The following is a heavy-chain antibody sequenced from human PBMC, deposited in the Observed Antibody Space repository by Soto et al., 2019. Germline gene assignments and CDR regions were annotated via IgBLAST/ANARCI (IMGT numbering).Heavy chain of an antibody. D-gene: IGHD6-6*01. CDR2: VCSSGST. J-gene: IGHJ6*03. V-gene: IGHV4-59*08. CDR3: ARRDEYSSSGDYYYYMDV. Sequence: PSETLSLTCYVSGGSVSSFCWTWIRQSPGKGLESIAYVCSSGSTNYNPSLESRVAISVDTSKNQFSLKLSSVTAADTAVYYCARRDEYSSSGDYYYYMDVWGKGTTVTVSS. CDR1: GGSVSSFC.